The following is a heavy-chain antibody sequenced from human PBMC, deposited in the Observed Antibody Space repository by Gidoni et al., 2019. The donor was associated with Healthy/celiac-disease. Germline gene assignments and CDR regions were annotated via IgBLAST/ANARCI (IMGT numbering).Heavy chain of an antibody. CDR3: TTSNPWIQLWFDY. D-gene: IGHD5-18*01. CDR2: IKRKTDGGTT. CDR1: GFTFSNAW. Sequence: EVQLVESGGGLVKPGGSLRLSCAASGFTFSNAWMSWVRQAPGKGLEWVGRIKRKTDGGTTDYAAPVKGRFTISRDDSKNTLYLQMNSLKTEDTAVYYCTTSNPWIQLWFDYWGQGTLVTVSS. V-gene: IGHV3-15*01. J-gene: IGHJ4*02.